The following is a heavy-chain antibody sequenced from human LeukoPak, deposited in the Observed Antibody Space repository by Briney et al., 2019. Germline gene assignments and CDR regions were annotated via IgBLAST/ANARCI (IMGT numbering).Heavy chain of an antibody. CDR2: SRNKANSYTT. D-gene: IGHD3-22*01. J-gene: IGHJ4*02. V-gene: IGHV3-72*01. Sequence: PGGSLRLSCAASGFTFSDHYMDWVRQAPGKGLEWVGRSRNKANSYTTEYATSVKGRFTISRDDSKNSLYLQLNSLQTEDTAVYYCARSYYYDSYTDYWGQGTLVTVSS. CDR1: GFTFSDHY. CDR3: ARSYYYDSYTDY.